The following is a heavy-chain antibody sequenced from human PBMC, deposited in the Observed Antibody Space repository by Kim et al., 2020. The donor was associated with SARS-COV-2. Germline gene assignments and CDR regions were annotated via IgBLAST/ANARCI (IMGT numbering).Heavy chain of an antibody. V-gene: IGHV1-18*01. CDR3: ARQGGQWLVSSDAFDI. J-gene: IGHJ3*02. Sequence: KFQGRVTMTTDTSTSTAYMELRSLRSDDTAVYYCARQGGQWLVSSDAFDIWGQGTMITVSS. D-gene: IGHD5-12*01.